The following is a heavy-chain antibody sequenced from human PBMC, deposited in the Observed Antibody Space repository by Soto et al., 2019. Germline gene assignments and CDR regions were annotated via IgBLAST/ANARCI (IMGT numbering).Heavy chain of an antibody. CDR2: INHSGST. CDR1: GGSFSGYY. Sequence: SETLSLTCAVYGGSFSGYYWIWIRQPPGKGLEWIGEINHSGSTNYNPSLKSRVTISVDTSKNQFSLKLSSVTAADTAVYYCARFATGYDFWSGYQYYFDYWGQGTLVTAPQ. D-gene: IGHD3-3*01. CDR3: ARFATGYDFWSGYQYYFDY. J-gene: IGHJ4*02. V-gene: IGHV4-34*01.